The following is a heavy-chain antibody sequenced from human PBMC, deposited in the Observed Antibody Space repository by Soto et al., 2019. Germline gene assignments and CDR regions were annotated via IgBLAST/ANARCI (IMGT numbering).Heavy chain of an antibody. CDR3: ARASPHYDIVGAFDP. V-gene: IGHV4-59*01. CDR1: GGSISSYY. CDR2: IYYSGST. D-gene: IGHD3-9*01. J-gene: IGHJ5*02. Sequence: QVQLQESGPGLVKPSETLSLTCTVSGGSISSYYWSWIRQPPGKGLEWIGYIYYSGSTNYNPSLKSRVTISVDTSKNQFSLKLSSVTAADTAVYYCARASPHYDIVGAFDPWGQGTLVTVSS.